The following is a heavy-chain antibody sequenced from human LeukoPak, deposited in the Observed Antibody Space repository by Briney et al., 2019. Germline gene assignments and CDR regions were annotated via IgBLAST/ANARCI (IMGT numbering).Heavy chain of an antibody. V-gene: IGHV3-30-3*01. CDR3: AREGYYGSGSTPSLYFDY. Sequence: GGSLRLSCAASGFTSRIFITRWVRQTPDGRVGWGAVTSSDLNVKLYADSVKGRFTITRDNSRSTVYLQMNSLRPEDTAIYYCAREGYYGSGSTPSLYFDYWGQGTLVSVSS. CDR2: TSSDLNVK. D-gene: IGHD3-10*01. CDR1: GFTSRIFI. J-gene: IGHJ4*02.